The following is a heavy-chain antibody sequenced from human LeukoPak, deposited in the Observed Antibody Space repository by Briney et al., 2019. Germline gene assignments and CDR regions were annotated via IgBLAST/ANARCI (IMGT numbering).Heavy chain of an antibody. Sequence: GGSLRLSCAASGFTFSNAWMSWVRQAPGKGLEWVGRIKSKTDGGTTDYAAPVKGRFTISRDDSKNTLYLQMNSLKTEDTAVYYCTTDGMGATKNIDYWGQGTLVTVSS. CDR1: GFTFSNAW. CDR2: IKSKTDGGTT. D-gene: IGHD1-26*01. J-gene: IGHJ4*02. V-gene: IGHV3-15*01. CDR3: TTDGMGATKNIDY.